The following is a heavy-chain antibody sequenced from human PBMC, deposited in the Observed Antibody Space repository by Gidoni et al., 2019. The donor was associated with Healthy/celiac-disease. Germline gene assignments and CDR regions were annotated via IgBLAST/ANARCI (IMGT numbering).Heavy chain of an antibody. J-gene: IGHJ4*02. CDR3: ARDLAGGRGGYDGGY. CDR2: ISSSSSYI. CDR1: GSAFSSYT. Sequence: EVQLVESGGGLVKPGGSLGPSGAASGSAFSSYTMNWVRQAPGKGLEWVSSISSSSSYIYYADSVKGRFTISRDNAKNSLYLQMNSLRAEDTAVYYCARDLAGGRGGYDGGYWGQGTLVTVSS. V-gene: IGHV3-21*01. D-gene: IGHD5-12*01.